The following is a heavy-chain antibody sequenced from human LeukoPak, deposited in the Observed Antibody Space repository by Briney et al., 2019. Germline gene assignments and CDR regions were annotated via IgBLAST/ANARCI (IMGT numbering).Heavy chain of an antibody. Sequence: PSETLSLTCDVSGYSIRSGYHWGWIRQAPGKGREGIVTVYHTGNTYYNPSLRRRVTISVHTSKTQFSLRLYSVPDADTAVYYCASDPRWLTPDCTSPGCFVNWFDPWGQGTLVTVSS. CDR2: VYHTGNT. D-gene: IGHD2-2*01. J-gene: IGHJ5*02. V-gene: IGHV4-38-2*01. CDR3: ASDPRWLTPDCTSPGCFVNWFDP. CDR1: GYSIRSGYH.